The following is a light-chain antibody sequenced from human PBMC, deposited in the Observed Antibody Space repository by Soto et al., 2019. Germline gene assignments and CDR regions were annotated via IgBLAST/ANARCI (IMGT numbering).Light chain of an antibody. CDR3: CSSGGSPTYV. V-gene: IGLV2-23*02. Sequence: QSALTQPASVSGSPGQSIAISCTGTRSDVGAYNYVSWYQQHPGKAPKLMIFEVNKRPSGVSNRFSGSKSGNTASLTISGLKVEDEADYYCCSSGGSPTYVFGTGTQLTVL. J-gene: IGLJ1*01. CDR2: EVN. CDR1: RSDVGAYNY.